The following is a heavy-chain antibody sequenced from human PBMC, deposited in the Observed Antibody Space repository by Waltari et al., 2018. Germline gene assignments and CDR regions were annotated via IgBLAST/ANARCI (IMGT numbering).Heavy chain of an antibody. CDR1: GGSISSSY. D-gene: IGHD2-15*01. Sequence: QVQLQESGPGLVKPSETLSLTCPVSGGSISSSYLSWIRQPPGKGLEWIGYIYYSGSTNYNPALKSRVTISVDTSKNQFSRKLSSVTAADTAVYYCARDPGGRLDAFDIWGQGTMVTVSS. CDR2: IYYSGST. J-gene: IGHJ3*02. CDR3: ARDPGGRLDAFDI. V-gene: IGHV4-59*01.